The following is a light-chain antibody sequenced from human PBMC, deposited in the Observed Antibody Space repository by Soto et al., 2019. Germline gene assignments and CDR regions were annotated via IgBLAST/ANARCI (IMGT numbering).Light chain of an antibody. CDR2: VNSDGTY. CDR3: QTWGSVV. V-gene: IGLV4-69*01. CDR1: TGRINYA. Sequence: QPVLTQSPSASASLGASVKLTCTLNTGRINYAIAWHQQQPEKGPRFLMKVNSDGTYTKGDDIPDRFSGSSSGAERYLTISSLQSEDEADYYCQTWGSVVSGGGTKLTVL. J-gene: IGLJ2*01.